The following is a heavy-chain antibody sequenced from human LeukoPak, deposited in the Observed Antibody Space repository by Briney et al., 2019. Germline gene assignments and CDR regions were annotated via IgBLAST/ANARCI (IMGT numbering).Heavy chain of an antibody. J-gene: IGHJ4*02. Sequence: SVKVSCKASGGTFSSYVVTWVRQAPGQGLKWMGGIVPIFGPANYAQKFQGRVTITTDESTSTAYMELNSLTSEDTAVYYCARAGKPIVGARQGFDYWGQGTLVTVSS. V-gene: IGHV1-69*05. CDR1: GGTFSSYV. D-gene: IGHD1-26*01. CDR2: IVPIFGPA. CDR3: ARAGKPIVGARQGFDY.